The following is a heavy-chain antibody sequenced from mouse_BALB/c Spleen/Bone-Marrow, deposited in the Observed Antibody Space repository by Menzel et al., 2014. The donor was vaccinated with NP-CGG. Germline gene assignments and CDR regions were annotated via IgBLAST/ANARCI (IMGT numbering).Heavy chain of an antibody. CDR2: IRNKANGYAT. D-gene: IGHD1-1*01. CDR1: GFTFTDYY. V-gene: IGHV7-3*02. Sequence: EVKVVESGGGLVQPGGSLRLSCANSGFTFTDYYMSWVRQPPGKALEWLGFIRNKANGYATEYSASVKGRFTISRDSSQSILYHQMNTLRAEDSATYYCARDNYYGIYWYFDVWGAGTTVTVSS. CDR3: ARDNYYGIYWYFDV. J-gene: IGHJ1*01.